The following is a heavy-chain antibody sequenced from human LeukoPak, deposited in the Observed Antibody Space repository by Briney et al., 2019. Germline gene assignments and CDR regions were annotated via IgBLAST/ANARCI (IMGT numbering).Heavy chain of an antibody. D-gene: IGHD5-24*01. CDR2: IRYDGKIK. V-gene: IGHV3-30*02. CDR1: GFTFNSYA. CDR3: AKDCGCGDGYNLFDY. J-gene: IGHJ4*02. Sequence: GGSLRLSCAAAGFTFNSYAMDWVRQAPGKGLEWVAFIRYDGKIKYYADSVKGRFTISRDNSKNTLYLQMSSLRAEDMALYYFAKDCGCGDGYNLFDYWGQGTLVTVSS.